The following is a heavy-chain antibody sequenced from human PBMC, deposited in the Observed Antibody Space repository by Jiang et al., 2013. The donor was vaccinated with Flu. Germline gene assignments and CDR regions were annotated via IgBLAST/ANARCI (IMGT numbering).Heavy chain of an antibody. D-gene: IGHD3-10*01. CDR3: ARDLRAGGYFDY. J-gene: IGHJ4*02. V-gene: IGHV4-30-2*04. Sequence: KSRVTISVDTSKNQXSLKLSSVTAADTAVYYCARDLRAGGYFDYWGQGTLATVSS.